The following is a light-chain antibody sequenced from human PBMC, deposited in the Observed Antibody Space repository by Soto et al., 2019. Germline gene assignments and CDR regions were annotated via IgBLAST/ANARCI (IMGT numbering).Light chain of an antibody. CDR2: GNT. CDR1: SSNIGAGYD. V-gene: IGLV1-40*01. Sequence: QSVLTQPPSVSGAPGQRATISCTGSSSNIGAGYDVHWYQQLPGRAPKLLIYGNTNRPSGVPDRFSGSKSGTSASLAITGLHAEYEADYYCLSFDSSLSVVFGGGTKLTVL. CDR3: LSFDSSLSVV. J-gene: IGLJ2*01.